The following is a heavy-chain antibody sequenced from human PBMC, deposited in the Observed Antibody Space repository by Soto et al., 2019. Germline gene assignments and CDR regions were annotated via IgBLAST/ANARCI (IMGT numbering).Heavy chain of an antibody. J-gene: IGHJ4*02. D-gene: IGHD3-22*01. CDR2: VYYTGST. Sequence: PSETLSLTCTVSGDSISTFYWGWMRQSPGKELGGIGYVYYTGSTNYNPSLKSRVTISVGRSKNQFSLKLTSANAADTAVYYCARGRTVRNYADDSSDYFYFFDYWGQGTQVTVSS. CDR1: GDSISTFY. CDR3: ARGRTVRNYADDSSDYFYFFDY. V-gene: IGHV4-59*01.